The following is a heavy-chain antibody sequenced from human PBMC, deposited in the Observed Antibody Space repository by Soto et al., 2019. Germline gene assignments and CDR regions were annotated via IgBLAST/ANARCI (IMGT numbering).Heavy chain of an antibody. CDR1: GFNFNKYA. D-gene: IGHD6-19*01. CDR3: AKADGEQWLLPHLEN. J-gene: IGHJ4*02. V-gene: IGHV3-23*01. Sequence: EVQLLESGGDLVRPGESLRLSCAASGFNFNKYAMSWVRQAPGEGLEWVSGISCCGGTPAYADPVKGRFTIARDDSKNTLFLPMNSLRVEDTAEYYCAKADGEQWLLPHLENWGRGTLVTVS. CDR2: ISCCGGTP.